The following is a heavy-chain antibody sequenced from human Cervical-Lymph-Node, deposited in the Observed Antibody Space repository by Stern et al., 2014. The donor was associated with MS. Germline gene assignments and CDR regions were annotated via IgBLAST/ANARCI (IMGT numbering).Heavy chain of an antibody. D-gene: IGHD4-11*01. CDR2: IYWDDDK. CDR3: AHRHYSGWFDP. V-gene: IGHV2-5*02. Sequence: ESGPTLVKPTQTLTLTCTFSGFSLRTSGVAVGWIRQPPGKALEGLALIYWDDDKRYSASLKSRLTITKDTPKNQVVLTMTNMDPVDTATYYCAHRHYSGWFDPWGQGTLVTVSS. CDR1: GFSLRTSGVA. J-gene: IGHJ5*02.